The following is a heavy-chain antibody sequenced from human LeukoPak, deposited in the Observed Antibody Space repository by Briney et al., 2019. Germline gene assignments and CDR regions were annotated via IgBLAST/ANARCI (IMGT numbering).Heavy chain of an antibody. CDR3: ARDRDWNLDY. Sequence: ALVTVSCKASGYTFTTYGISWVRQAPGQGLEWMGWISAYKGNTNYAQKFQGRVTMTTDTSTSTAYMELRSLTSDDTAVYYCARDRDWNLDYWGQGTLVTVSS. J-gene: IGHJ4*02. V-gene: IGHV1-18*01. D-gene: IGHD1-1*01. CDR2: ISAYKGNT. CDR1: GYTFTTYG.